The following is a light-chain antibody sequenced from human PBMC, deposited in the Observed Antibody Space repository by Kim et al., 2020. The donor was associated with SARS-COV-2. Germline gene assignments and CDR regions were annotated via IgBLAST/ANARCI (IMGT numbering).Light chain of an antibody. J-gene: IGKJ3*01. Sequence: YPGERATRACKTSQRVSSDYVAWYQQRPGQAPRRLIYDASSRATGVPDRFSGSGSGTDFTLTISRLEPEDFAVYHCQQYGNSPFTFGPGTKVDIK. V-gene: IGKV3-20*01. CDR2: DAS. CDR1: QRVSSDY. CDR3: QQYGNSPFT.